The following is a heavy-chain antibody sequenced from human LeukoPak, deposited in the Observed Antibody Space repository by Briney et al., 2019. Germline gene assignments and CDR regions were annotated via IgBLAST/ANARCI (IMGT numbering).Heavy chain of an antibody. CDR1: GFTFSSYA. Sequence: KPGGSLRLSCAASGFTFSSYAMSWVRQAPGKGLEWVSSISSSSSYIYYADSVKGRFTISRDNAKNSLYLQMNSLRAEDTAVYYCAREGDERYGGGFDYWGQGTLVTVSS. CDR2: ISSSSSYI. J-gene: IGHJ4*02. V-gene: IGHV3-21*01. CDR3: AREGDERYGGGFDY. D-gene: IGHD5-24*01.